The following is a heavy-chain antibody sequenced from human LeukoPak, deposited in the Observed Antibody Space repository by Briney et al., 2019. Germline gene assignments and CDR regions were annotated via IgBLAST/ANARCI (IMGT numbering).Heavy chain of an antibody. CDR3: ARRGPKYCSSTSCPQKGFDP. Sequence: SETLSLTCAVYGGSFSGYYWSWIRQPPGKGLEWIGEINHSGSTNYNPSLKSRVTISVDTSKNQFSLKLSSVTAADTAVYYCARRGPKYCSSTSCPQKGFDPWGQGTLVTVSS. CDR1: GGSFSGYY. CDR2: INHSGST. V-gene: IGHV4-34*01. D-gene: IGHD2-2*01. J-gene: IGHJ5*02.